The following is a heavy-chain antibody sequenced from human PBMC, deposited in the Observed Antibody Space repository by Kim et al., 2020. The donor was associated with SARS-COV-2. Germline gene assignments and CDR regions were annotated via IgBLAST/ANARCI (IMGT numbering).Heavy chain of an antibody. J-gene: IGHJ6*02. Sequence: GGSRRLSCAASGFTFSSYAMSWVRQAPGKGLEWVSAISGSGGSTYYADSVKGRFTISRDNSKNTLYLQMNSLRAEDTAVYYCAKRSAADYDILTGYYLYYYGMDVWGQGTTVTVSS. V-gene: IGHV3-23*01. CDR1: GFTFSSYA. CDR3: AKRSAADYDILTGYYLYYYGMDV. D-gene: IGHD3-9*01. CDR2: ISGSGGST.